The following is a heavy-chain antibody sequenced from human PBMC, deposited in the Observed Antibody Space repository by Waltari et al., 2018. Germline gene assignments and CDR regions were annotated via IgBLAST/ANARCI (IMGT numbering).Heavy chain of an antibody. D-gene: IGHD3-3*01. CDR3: ARRVLEWFDAFDI. CDR1: GYSFTSYW. J-gene: IGHJ3*02. Sequence: EVQLVQSGAEVKKPGESLKISCKGSGYSFTSYWIGWVRQMPGKGLEWMGSSDPGVSDTGYSPCFQGQVTTSADKSISTAYLQWSSLKAADTAMYYCARRVLEWFDAFDIWGQGTMVTVSS. CDR2: SDPGVSDT. V-gene: IGHV5-51*01.